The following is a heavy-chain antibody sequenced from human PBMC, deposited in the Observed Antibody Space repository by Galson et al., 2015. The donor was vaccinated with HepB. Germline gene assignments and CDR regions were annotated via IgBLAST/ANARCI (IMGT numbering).Heavy chain of an antibody. D-gene: IGHD3-3*01. Sequence: SLRLSCAASGFTFSSYGMHWVRQAPGKGLEWVAVISYDGSNKYYADSVKGRFTISRDNSKNTLYLQMNSLRAEDTAVYYCAKDLHQPYYDFWSGYSQGSPFDYWGQGTLVTVSS. CDR2: ISYDGSNK. CDR1: GFTFSSYG. V-gene: IGHV3-30*18. J-gene: IGHJ4*02. CDR3: AKDLHQPYYDFWSGYSQGSPFDY.